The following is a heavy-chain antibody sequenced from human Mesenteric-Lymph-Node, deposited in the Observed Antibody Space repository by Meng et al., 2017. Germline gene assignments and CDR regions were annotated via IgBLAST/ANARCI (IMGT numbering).Heavy chain of an antibody. Sequence: ASVKVSCKASGYTFTSYAMHWVRQAPGQGLEWMGWINTNTGNPTYAQGFTGRFVFSLDTSVSTAYLQISSLKAEDTAVYYCAILYCSSTSCGAFDIWGQGTMVTVSS. CDR1: GYTFTSYA. D-gene: IGHD2-2*01. CDR2: INTNTGNP. CDR3: AILYCSSTSCGAFDI. V-gene: IGHV7-4-1*02. J-gene: IGHJ3*02.